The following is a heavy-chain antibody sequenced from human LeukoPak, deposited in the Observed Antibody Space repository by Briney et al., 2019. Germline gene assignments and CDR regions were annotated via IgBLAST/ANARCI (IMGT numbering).Heavy chain of an antibody. V-gene: IGHV3-66*01. D-gene: IGHD1-26*01. CDR1: GFTVSSNY. J-gene: IGHJ4*02. Sequence: GGSLRLSCAASGFTVSSNYMSWVRQAPGKGLEWVSVIYRGGSTYYADSVKGRFTISRDNSRNTLYLQMNNLRAEDTAVYYCAMATWVGGLDYWGQGTLVTVSS. CDR3: AMATWVGGLDY. CDR2: IYRGGST.